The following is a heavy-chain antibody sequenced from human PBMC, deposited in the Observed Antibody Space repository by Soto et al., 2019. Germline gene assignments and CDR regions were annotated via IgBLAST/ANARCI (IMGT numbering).Heavy chain of an antibody. CDR3: ARAMGWDYDYVWGSYRYTPYYYYGMDV. CDR1: GGSIISPD. CDR2: LYYSGST. J-gene: IGHJ6*02. D-gene: IGHD3-16*02. Sequence: PSATLSLACTVSGGSIISPDSSWNRQPPRKGLGWIRYLYYSGSTNYNPSLKSRVTISVDTSKNQFSLKLSSVTAADTAVYYCARAMGWDYDYVWGSYRYTPYYYYGMDVWGQGTTVTVS. V-gene: IGHV4-59*11.